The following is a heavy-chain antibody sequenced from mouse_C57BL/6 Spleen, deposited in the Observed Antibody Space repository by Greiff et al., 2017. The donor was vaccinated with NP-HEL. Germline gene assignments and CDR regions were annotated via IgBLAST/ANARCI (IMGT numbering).Heavy chain of an antibody. CDR3: ARNELGPYAMDY. J-gene: IGHJ4*01. CDR2: IDPSDSYT. Sequence: VQLQQPGAELVMPGASVKLSCKASGYNFTSYWMHWVKQRPGQGLEWIGEIDPSDSYTNYNQKFKGKSTLTVDKSSSTAYMQLRSLTSEDSAVYYCARNELGPYAMDYWGQGTSVTGSS. D-gene: IGHD4-1*01. V-gene: IGHV1-69*01. CDR1: GYNFTSYW.